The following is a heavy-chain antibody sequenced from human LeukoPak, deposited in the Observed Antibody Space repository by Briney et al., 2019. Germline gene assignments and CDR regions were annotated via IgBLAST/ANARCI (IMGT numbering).Heavy chain of an antibody. CDR2: ISNSADIT. D-gene: IGHD3-10*01. V-gene: IGHV3-23*01. CDR1: GFTFSNYA. CDR3: AKSLIFGSGKNNWLDP. J-gene: IGHJ5*02. Sequence: PGGSLRLSCAASGFTFSNYAMSWVRQAPGKGLEWVSTISNSADITYYADSVKGRFTISRDNSKNTLYLQMNSLRAEDTAVYYCAKSLIFGSGKNNWLDPWGQGTLVTVSS.